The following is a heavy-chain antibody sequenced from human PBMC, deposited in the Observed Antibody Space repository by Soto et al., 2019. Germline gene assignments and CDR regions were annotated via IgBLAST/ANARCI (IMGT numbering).Heavy chain of an antibody. D-gene: IGHD3-10*02. CDR1: GYTFTSYG. J-gene: IGHJ6*02. CDR3: LRSLLYSLPPWQNEYYYYGRDV. Sequence: QVQLVQSGAEVKKPGASVKVSCKASGYTFTSYGISWVRQAPGQGLEWMGWISAYNGNTNYAQKLQGRVTMTTDTSTSTAYMELRSLRSDDTAVYYCLRSLLYSLPPWQNEYYYYGRDVWGQGTTVTVAS. V-gene: IGHV1-18*01. CDR2: ISAYNGNT.